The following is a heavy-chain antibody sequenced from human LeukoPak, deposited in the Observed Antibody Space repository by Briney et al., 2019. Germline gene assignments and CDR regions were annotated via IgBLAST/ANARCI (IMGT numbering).Heavy chain of an antibody. CDR2: INHSGST. D-gene: IGHD3-10*01. Sequence: SETLSLTCTVSGGSISTSSYYWGWVRQPPGKGLEWIGEINHSGSTNYNPSLKSRVTISVDTSKNQFSLKLTSVTAADTAEYYCATSGGGYYGSGSYYYMDVWGKGTTVTVSS. J-gene: IGHJ6*03. CDR1: GGSISTSSYY. CDR3: ATSGGGYYGSGSYYYMDV. V-gene: IGHV4-39*07.